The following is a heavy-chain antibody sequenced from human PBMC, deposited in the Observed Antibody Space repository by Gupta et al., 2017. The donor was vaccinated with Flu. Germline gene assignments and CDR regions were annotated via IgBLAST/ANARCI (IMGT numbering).Heavy chain of an antibody. CDR3: ARVRAVAPLVPAH. Sequence: QVHLVQSGAELRNPGASVKVSCQTSGSTFTSLYSNGVGGAPGRGLEWMGWRCLGTDDTGYAHKFQGRLTMTKDTSTSTAYVELRNRGFEDTAFYCCARVRAVAPLVPAHWGQGTLVTVTS. CDR2: RCLGTDDT. V-gene: IGHV1-8*02. CDR1: GSTFTSLY. D-gene: IGHD6-6*01. J-gene: IGHJ4*02.